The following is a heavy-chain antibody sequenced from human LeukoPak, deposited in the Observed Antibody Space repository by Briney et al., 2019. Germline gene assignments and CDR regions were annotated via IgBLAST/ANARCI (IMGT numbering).Heavy chain of an antibody. V-gene: IGHV4-34*01. J-gene: IGHJ4*02. CDR1: GGSFSGYY. CDR3: ARDSSRYFDY. CDR2: IYHSGST. Sequence: SETLSLTCAVYGGSFSGYYWSWIRQPPGKGLEWIGSIYHSGSTYYNPSLKSRVTVSVDTSKNQFSLRLSSVTAADTAVYYCARDSSRYFDYWAQGTLVTVSS. D-gene: IGHD5-18*01.